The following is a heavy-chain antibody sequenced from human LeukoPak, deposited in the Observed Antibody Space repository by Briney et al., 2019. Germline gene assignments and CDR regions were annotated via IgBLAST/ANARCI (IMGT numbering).Heavy chain of an antibody. V-gene: IGHV3-30*02. CDR3: ARDVERYSGTYAFDI. Sequence: GGSLRLSXAASRFTLSSHGMHWLRQAPGKGLEWVAFIRYDGSNKYYADSVKGRFTISRDNSKNTLYLQMNSLRAEDTAVYYCARDVERYSGTYAFDIWGQGTMVTVSS. D-gene: IGHD1-26*01. CDR2: IRYDGSNK. CDR1: RFTLSSHG. J-gene: IGHJ3*02.